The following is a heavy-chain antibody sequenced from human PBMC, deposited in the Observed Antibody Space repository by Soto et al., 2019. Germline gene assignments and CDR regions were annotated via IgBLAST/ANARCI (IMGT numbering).Heavy chain of an antibody. V-gene: IGHV3-33*01. CDR2: IWYDGSNK. J-gene: IGHJ3*02. CDR1: GFTFSSYG. CDR3: AREDLGHDAFDI. Sequence: QVQLVESGGGVVQPGRSLRLSCAASGFTFSSYGMHWVRQAPGKGLELVAVIWYDGSNKYYADSVKGRFTISRDNSKNTLYLQMNSLRAEDTAVYYCAREDLGHDAFDIWGQGTMVTVSS.